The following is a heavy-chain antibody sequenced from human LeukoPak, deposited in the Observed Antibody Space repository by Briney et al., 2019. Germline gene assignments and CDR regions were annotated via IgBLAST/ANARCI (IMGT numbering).Heavy chain of an antibody. CDR1: GFTFSDYY. CDR2: ISSSGNTI. J-gene: IGHJ6*03. Sequence: GGSLRLSCAASGFTFSDYYMNWIRQAPGKGLEWVSYISSSGNTIYYADSVKGRFPISRDNAKNSLYLQMNSLRAEDTAVYYCASRSNNYYYYMDVWGKGTTVTVSS. D-gene: IGHD4-11*01. CDR3: ASRSNNYYYYMDV. V-gene: IGHV3-11*04.